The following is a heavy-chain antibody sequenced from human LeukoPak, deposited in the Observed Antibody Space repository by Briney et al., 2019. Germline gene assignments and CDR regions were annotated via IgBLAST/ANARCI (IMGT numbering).Heavy chain of an antibody. V-gene: IGHV3-53*01. CDR3: ARAKYSSSCFDY. J-gene: IGHJ4*02. CDR1: GFTVSSNY. D-gene: IGHD6-13*01. Sequence: GGSLRLSCAASGFTVSSNYMSWVRQAPGKGLEWVSVICSGGSTYYADSVKGRFTISRDNSKNTLYLQMNSLRAEDTAVYYCARAKYSSSCFDYWGQGTLVTVSS. CDR2: ICSGGST.